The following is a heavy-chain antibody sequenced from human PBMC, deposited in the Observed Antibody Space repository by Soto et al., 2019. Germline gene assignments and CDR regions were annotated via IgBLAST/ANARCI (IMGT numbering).Heavy chain of an antibody. CDR1: GFTFSNYA. D-gene: IGHD3-22*01. J-gene: IGHJ4*02. V-gene: IGHV3-23*01. Sequence: PGGSLRLSCAASGFTFSNYAMSWVRRAPGKGLEWVSGIIGSGGSTYYADSVKGRFSVSRDNSKNALYLQMNSLRAEDTAVYYCAKDRNYYDSSGYDYWGQGTLVTV. CDR3: AKDRNYYDSSGYDY. CDR2: IIGSGGST.